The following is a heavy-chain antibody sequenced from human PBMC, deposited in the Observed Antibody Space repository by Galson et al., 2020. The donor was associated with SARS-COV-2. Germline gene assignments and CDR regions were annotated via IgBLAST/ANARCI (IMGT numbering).Heavy chain of an antibody. CDR1: GFTFTSSA. Sequence: KISCKASGFTFTSSAVQWVRQARGQRLEWIGWIVVGSGNTNYAQKFQERVTITRDMSTSTAYMELSSLRSEDTAVYYCAAPYCSGGSCHDAFDIWGQGTMVTVSS. V-gene: IGHV1-58*01. CDR3: AAPYCSGGSCHDAFDI. D-gene: IGHD2-15*01. CDR2: IVVGSGNT. J-gene: IGHJ3*02.